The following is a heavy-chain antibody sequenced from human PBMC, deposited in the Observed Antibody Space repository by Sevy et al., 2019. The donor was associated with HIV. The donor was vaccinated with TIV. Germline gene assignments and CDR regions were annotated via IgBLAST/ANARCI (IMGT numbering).Heavy chain of an antibody. CDR3: ARGTLRFLEWSRRPNRFDP. Sequence: GGSLRLSCAASGFTFSSYEMNWVRQAPGKGLEWVSYISSSGSTIYYADSVKGRFTISRDNAKNSLYLKMNSLRAEDTDVYYCARGTLRFLEWSRRPNRFDPWGQGTLVTVSS. V-gene: IGHV3-48*03. CDR1: GFTFSSYE. J-gene: IGHJ5*02. CDR2: ISSSGSTI. D-gene: IGHD3-3*01.